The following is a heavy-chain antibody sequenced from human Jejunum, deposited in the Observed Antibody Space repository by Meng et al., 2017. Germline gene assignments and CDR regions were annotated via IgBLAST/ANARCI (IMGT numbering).Heavy chain of an antibody. CDR1: GFTFNNYW. V-gene: IGHV3-74*01. D-gene: IGHD1-1*01. J-gene: IGHJ4*02. CDR2: ISGDGSIT. Sequence: EGQRVEVGGGLVRPGGSLRLSCAASGFTFNNYWMHWVRQVPGKGLVWVSRISGDGSITNYADSVKGRFTISRDNAKNTLYLQMNSLRPEDTAVYYCLDEAPRSDYWGQGSLVTVSS. CDR3: LDEAPRSDY.